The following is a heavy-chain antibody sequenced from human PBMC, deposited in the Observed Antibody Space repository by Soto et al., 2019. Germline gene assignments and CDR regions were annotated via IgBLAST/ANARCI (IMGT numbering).Heavy chain of an antibody. CDR1: GFTVSSNY. V-gene: IGHV3-66*01. D-gene: IGHD3-22*01. J-gene: IGHJ4*02. CDR2: IYSGGNT. CDR3: AKPPNYYDSSGYYDY. Sequence: GGSLRLSCAASGFTVSSNYMTWVRQAPGKGLEWVSVIYSGGNTYYADSVKGRFTISRDNSKNTLYLQMNSLRAEDTAVYYCAKPPNYYDSSGYYDYWGQGTLVTVSS.